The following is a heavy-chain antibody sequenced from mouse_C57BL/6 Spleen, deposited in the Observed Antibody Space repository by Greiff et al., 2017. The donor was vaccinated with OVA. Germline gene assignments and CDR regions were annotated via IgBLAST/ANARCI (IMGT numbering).Heavy chain of an antibody. J-gene: IGHJ3*01. CDR3: ARSNYRFAY. CDR1: GFTFSSYG. D-gene: IGHD2-5*01. CDR2: ISSGGSYT. V-gene: IGHV5-6*01. Sequence: EVKLMESGGDLVKPGGSLKLSCAASGFTFSSYGMSWVRQTPDKRLEWVATISSGGSYTYYPDSVKGRFTISRDNAKNTLYLQMSSLKSEDTARYYCARSNYRFAYWGQGTLVTVSA.